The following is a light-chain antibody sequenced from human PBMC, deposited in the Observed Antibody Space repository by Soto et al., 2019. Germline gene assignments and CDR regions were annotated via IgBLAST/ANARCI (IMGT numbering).Light chain of an antibody. CDR1: SSDVAEYDY. Sequence: QSALTQPRSVSGSPGQSVTISCTGTSSDVAEYDYVSWYQQHPVKAPKLMIFDVSERPSGVPDRFSGSKTGNTASLTISGLQAEDEADYYCCSYAGSPYVFGTGTPLTVL. CDR2: DVS. J-gene: IGLJ1*01. CDR3: CSYAGSPYV. V-gene: IGLV2-11*01.